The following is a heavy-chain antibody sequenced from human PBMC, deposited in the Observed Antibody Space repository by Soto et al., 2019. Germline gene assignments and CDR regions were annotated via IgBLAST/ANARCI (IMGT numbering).Heavy chain of an antibody. V-gene: IGHV1-69*01. CDR1: GGTFSSYA. CDR3: ARVTSMVRGVIDNWFDP. D-gene: IGHD3-10*01. J-gene: IGHJ5*02. CDR2: IIPMYGPA. Sequence: QVPLVQSGAEVKKPGSSVTVSCNASGGTFSSYAIHWVRQAPGQGLEWMGGIIPMYGPAKYAQRFQGRVTITADESTTTVYMELTSLTSQDTAVYCCARVTSMVRGVIDNWFDPWGHGTLVTVSS.